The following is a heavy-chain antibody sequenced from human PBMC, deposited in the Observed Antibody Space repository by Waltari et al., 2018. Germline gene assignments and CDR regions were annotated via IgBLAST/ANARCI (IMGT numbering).Heavy chain of an antibody. CDR3: ARRWAYWGGYFDY. J-gene: IGHJ4*02. CDR2: IYYSGST. Sequence: QLQLQESGPGLVKPSETLSLTCTVSGGPISSSSYYWGWIRQPPGKGLEWIGSIYYSGSTYYNPSLKSRVTISVDTSKNQFSLKLSSVTAADTAVYYCARRWAYWGGYFDYWGQGTLVTVSS. V-gene: IGHV4-39*01. D-gene: IGHD2-8*02. CDR1: GGPISSSSYY.